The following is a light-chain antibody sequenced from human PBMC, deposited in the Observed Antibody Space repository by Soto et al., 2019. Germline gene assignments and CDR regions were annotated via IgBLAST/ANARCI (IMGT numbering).Light chain of an antibody. J-gene: IGLJ2*01. CDR2: EVH. Sequence: QPVLTQPASVSGSPGQSITISCTGTSSDVGIYNLVSWFQQHPGKAPQLIIYEVHKRPSGVSNRFSGSKSGNTASLTISGLQAEDEADYYCCSYAGSNTLIFGGGTKLTVL. CDR3: CSYAGSNTLI. CDR1: SSDVGIYNL. V-gene: IGLV2-23*02.